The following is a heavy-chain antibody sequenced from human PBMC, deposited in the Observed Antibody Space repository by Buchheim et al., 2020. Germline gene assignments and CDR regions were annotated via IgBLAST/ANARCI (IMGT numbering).Heavy chain of an antibody. CDR2: IGGSGTT. V-gene: IGHV3-23*01. CDR3: ASYRIVTVSNPTRWFDP. Sequence: EVQLLESGGGWVQPGGSLRLSCAASGFTFNNYAMTWVRQAPGKGLEWVSTIGGSGTTYYAASVKGRFTISRDNSKNTLYLQMNSLRAEDTGVYYCASYRIVTVSNPTRWFDPWGQGT. J-gene: IGHJ5*02. D-gene: IGHD1-26*01. CDR1: GFTFNNYA.